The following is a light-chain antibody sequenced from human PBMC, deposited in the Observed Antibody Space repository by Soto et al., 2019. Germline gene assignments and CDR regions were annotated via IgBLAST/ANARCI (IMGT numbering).Light chain of an antibody. CDR1: QSVSNR. Sequence: EIVMTQSPGTLSVSPGERATLSCRASQSVSNRLAWYQHKPGQAPRLLIYDASTRATGIPASFSGSGSGTEFTLTISSLQSEDFAVYYCQQYNNWPPEGTFGQGTKVDIK. J-gene: IGKJ1*01. CDR2: DAS. CDR3: QQYNNWPPEGT. V-gene: IGKV3-15*01.